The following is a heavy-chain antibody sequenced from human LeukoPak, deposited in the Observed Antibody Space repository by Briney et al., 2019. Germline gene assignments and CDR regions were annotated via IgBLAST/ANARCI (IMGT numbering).Heavy chain of an antibody. CDR3: ARYLVRGVPSLDY. D-gene: IGHD3-10*01. CDR2: IYYTGST. CDR1: GGSISSDY. Sequence: SETLSLTCTVSGGSISSDYWSWIRQPPGKGLEWIGYIYYTGSTNYNPSLKSRVTISVDTSKNQFSLKLISVTAADTAVYYCARYLVRGVPSLDYWGQGTLVTVSS. J-gene: IGHJ4*02. V-gene: IGHV4-59*08.